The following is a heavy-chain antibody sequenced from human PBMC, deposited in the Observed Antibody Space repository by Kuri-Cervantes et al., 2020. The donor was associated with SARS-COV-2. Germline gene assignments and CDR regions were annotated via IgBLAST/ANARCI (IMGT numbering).Heavy chain of an antibody. J-gene: IGHJ5*02. CDR2: MNPNSGNT. D-gene: IGHD6-6*01. V-gene: IGHV1-8*03. CDR1: GYTFTSYD. Sequence: ASVKVSCKASGYTFTSYDINWVRQATGQGLEWMGWMNPNSGNTGYAQKFQGRVTITRYTSISTAYMELSSLRSEDTAVYYCARTIAAHQSGWFDPWGQGTLVTVSS. CDR3: ARTIAAHQSGWFDP.